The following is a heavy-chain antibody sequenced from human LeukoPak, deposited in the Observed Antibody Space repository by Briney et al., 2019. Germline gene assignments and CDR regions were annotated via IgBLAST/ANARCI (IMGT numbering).Heavy chain of an antibody. J-gene: IGHJ4*02. CDR2: ISGSGGST. D-gene: IGHD4-17*01. CDR3: AKDSNYGDHQYYFDY. Sequence: PGGSLRLSCAASGFTFSSYAMSWVRQAPGKGLEWVSAISGSGGSTYYADSVKGRFTISRDNSKNTLYLQMNSLRAEDTAVYYCAKDSNYGDHQYYFDYWGQGTLVTVSS. V-gene: IGHV3-23*01. CDR1: GFTFSSYA.